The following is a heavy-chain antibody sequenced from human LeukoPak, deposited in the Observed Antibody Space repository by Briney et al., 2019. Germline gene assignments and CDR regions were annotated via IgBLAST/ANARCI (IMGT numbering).Heavy chain of an antibody. CDR1: GGSISSYY. Sequence: SETLSLTCTVSGGSISSYYWSWIRQPPGKGLEWIGYIYYSGSTNYNPSLKSRVTISVDTSENQFSLKLSSVTAADTAVYYCARWESSSGTLDYWGQGTLVTVSS. CDR2: IYYSGST. V-gene: IGHV4-59*01. CDR3: ARWESSSGTLDY. D-gene: IGHD1-26*01. J-gene: IGHJ4*02.